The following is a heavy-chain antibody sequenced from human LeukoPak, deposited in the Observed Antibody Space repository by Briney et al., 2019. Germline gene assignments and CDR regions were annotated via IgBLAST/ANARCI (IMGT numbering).Heavy chain of an antibody. D-gene: IGHD3-10*01. J-gene: IGHJ4*02. Sequence: GGSLRLSCAASGFTFSSYAMSWVRQAPGKGLEWVSAISGSGGSTYYADSVKGRFTISRDNSKNTLYLQMNSLRAEDTAVYYCAKNLIGFYYGSRNYHKALDYWGQGTLVTVSS. CDR3: AKNLIGFYYGSRNYHKALDY. CDR1: GFTFSSYA. CDR2: ISGSGGST. V-gene: IGHV3-23*01.